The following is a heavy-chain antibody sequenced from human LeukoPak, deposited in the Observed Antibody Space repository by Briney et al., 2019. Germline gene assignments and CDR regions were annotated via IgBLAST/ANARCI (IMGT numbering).Heavy chain of an antibody. J-gene: IGHJ4*02. Sequence: PGGSLRLSCAASGFTFSGSATHWVRQASGQGLEWVGRIRSKANSYATPYAASVKGRFTISRDDSKNTAYLQMNSLKTEDTAVYYCTTRSYSSQFDYWGQGTLVTVSS. D-gene: IGHD6-13*01. CDR2: IRSKANSYAT. CDR1: GFTFSGSA. CDR3: TTRSYSSQFDY. V-gene: IGHV3-73*01.